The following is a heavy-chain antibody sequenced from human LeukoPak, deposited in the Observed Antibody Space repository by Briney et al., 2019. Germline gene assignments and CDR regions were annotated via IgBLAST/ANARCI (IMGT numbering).Heavy chain of an antibody. V-gene: IGHV3-23*01. Sequence: GSLRLSCSASGFIFSNYAMSWVRQVPGRGLEWGSTISSRGDSTYVADSVKGRFTISRDNSKNSLYLQMNTVRAEDTAVYYCVKGPRPDITVAHTVENWGQGTLVTVSS. D-gene: IGHD6-19*01. CDR1: GFIFSNYA. CDR3: VKGPRPDITVAHTVEN. J-gene: IGHJ4*02. CDR2: ISSRGDST.